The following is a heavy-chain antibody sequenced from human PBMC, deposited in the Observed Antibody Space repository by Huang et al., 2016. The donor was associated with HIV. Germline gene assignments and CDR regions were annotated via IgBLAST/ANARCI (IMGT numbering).Heavy chain of an antibody. CDR1: GYDFGSYG. J-gene: IGHJ3*01. Sequence: QVQLVQSGGEVMQPGASVRVSCRASGYDFGSYGMSWVGPAPGQGVEWVGGIGGDSRDTRSAQKSQGRATMTTETSTTTTYMELRSLRSDDTAMYYCARDPYYSNRWKRNDASFLWGQGTMITVSS. CDR2: IGGDSRDT. V-gene: IGHV1-18*01. CDR3: ARDPYYSNRWKRNDASFL. D-gene: IGHD4-4*01.